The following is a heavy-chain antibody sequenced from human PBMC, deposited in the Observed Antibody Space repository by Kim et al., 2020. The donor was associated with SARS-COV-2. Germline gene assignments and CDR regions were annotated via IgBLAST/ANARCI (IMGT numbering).Heavy chain of an antibody. Sequence: GGSLRLSCSASGFTFSSYAMHWVRQAPGKGLEYVSAISSNGGSTYYADSVKGRFTISRDNSKNTLYLQMSSLRAEDTAVYYCVKGPPLRITMIVVAPTGFFDYWGQGTLVTVSS. CDR3: VKGPPLRITMIVVAPTGFFDY. CDR1: GFTFSSYA. V-gene: IGHV3-64D*06. CDR2: ISSNGGST. D-gene: IGHD3-22*01. J-gene: IGHJ4*02.